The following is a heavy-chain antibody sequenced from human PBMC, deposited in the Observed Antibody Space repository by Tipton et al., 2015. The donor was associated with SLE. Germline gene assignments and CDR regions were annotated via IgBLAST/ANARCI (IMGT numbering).Heavy chain of an antibody. CDR1: GGSFSGYY. CDR3: ASRRDGYNLFDY. D-gene: IGHD5-24*01. CDR2: INHSGST. J-gene: IGHJ4*02. V-gene: IGHV4-34*01. Sequence: TLSLTCAVYGGSFSGYYWSWIRQPPGKGLEWIGEINHSGSTNYNPSLKSRVTISVDRSKNQFSLKLSSVTAADTAVYYCASRRDGYNLFDYWGQGTLVIVSS.